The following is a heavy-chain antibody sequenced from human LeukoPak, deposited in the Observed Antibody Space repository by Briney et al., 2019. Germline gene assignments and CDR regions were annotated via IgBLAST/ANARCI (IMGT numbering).Heavy chain of an antibody. J-gene: IGHJ4*02. CDR2: ISYDGSNK. V-gene: IGHV3-30-3*01. D-gene: IGHD5-24*01. CDR3: ARVSKMGSPFDY. Sequence: GGSLRLSCAASGFTFSSYAMHWVRQAPGKGLEWVAVISYDGSNKYYADSVKGRFTISRDNSKNTLYLQMNCLRAEDTAVYYCARVSKMGSPFDYWGQGTLVTVSS. CDR1: GFTFSSYA.